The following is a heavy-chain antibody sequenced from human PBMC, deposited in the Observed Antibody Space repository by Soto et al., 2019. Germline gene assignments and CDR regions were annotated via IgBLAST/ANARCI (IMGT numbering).Heavy chain of an antibody. Sequence: QVQLVQSGAEVKKPGASVKVSCKASGYTFTSYGISWVRQAPGQGLEWMGWISAYNGNTNYAQKLQGRVTMTTDTSTSTAYMELRSLRSDHTAVYYCARDRGEYYDFWSGYASKIFDYWGQGTLVTVSS. J-gene: IGHJ4*02. CDR1: GYTFTSYG. D-gene: IGHD3-3*01. CDR3: ARDRGEYYDFWSGYASKIFDY. CDR2: ISAYNGNT. V-gene: IGHV1-18*01.